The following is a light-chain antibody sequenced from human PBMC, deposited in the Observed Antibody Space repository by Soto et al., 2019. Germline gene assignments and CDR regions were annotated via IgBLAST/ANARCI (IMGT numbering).Light chain of an antibody. J-gene: IGKJ4*01. CDR1: QSVTKY. CDR3: HQRSNWPLT. Sequence: EVVLTQSPATLSLSPGERATLSCRASQSVTKYLAWYQQKPGQALRLLIYDVSKRATGIPARFSGSGSETDFTPTISSLETGDFAVYYCHQRSNWPLTFGGGTKLEIK. V-gene: IGKV3-11*01. CDR2: DVS.